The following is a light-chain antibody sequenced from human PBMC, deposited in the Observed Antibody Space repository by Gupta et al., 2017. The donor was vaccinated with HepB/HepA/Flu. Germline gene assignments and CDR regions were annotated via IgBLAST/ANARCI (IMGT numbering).Light chain of an antibody. CDR3: KEWGSRPSV. J-gene: IGLJ2*01. Sequence: SYELTQPPSVSVSPGQTASITCSGDKLGDKYACWYQQKPGQSPVLVIYQDSKRPSGIPERFSGSNSGTTVTMXIXGTQAMXDSYYSCKEWGSRPSVFGGGTKLTV. CDR2: QDS. V-gene: IGLV3-1*01. CDR1: KLGDKY.